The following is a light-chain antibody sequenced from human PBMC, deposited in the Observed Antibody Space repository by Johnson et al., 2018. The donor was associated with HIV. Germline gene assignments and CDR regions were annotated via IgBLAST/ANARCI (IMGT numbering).Light chain of an antibody. V-gene: IGLV1-51*02. CDR3: GTWDSSLRTPNYV. CDR2: ENN. J-gene: IGLJ1*01. CDR1: SSNIGNNY. Sequence: QSVLTQPPSVSAAPGQKVTISCSGSSSNIGNNYVSWYQQLPGTAPKLLIYENNKRPSGIPDRFSGSKSGTSATLGITGLQTGAEADYYCGTWDSSLRTPNYVFGAGTKVTVL.